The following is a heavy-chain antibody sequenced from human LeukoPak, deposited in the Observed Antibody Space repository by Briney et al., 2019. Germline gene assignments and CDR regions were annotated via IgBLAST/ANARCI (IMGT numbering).Heavy chain of an antibody. CDR3: ARDLLPGRYDSSGYYLPHY. J-gene: IGHJ4*02. Sequence: GGSLRLSCAASGFTFSSYAMHWVRQAPGKGLEWVAVISYDGSNKYYADSVKGRFTISRDNSKNTLYLQMNSLRAEDTAVYYCARDLLPGRYDSSGYYLPHYWGQGTLATVSS. D-gene: IGHD3-22*01. CDR2: ISYDGSNK. CDR1: GFTFSSYA. V-gene: IGHV3-30-3*01.